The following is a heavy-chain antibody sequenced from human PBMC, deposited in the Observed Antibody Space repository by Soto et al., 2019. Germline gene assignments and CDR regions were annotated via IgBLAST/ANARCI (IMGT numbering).Heavy chain of an antibody. CDR3: AKEYGYGSGSYYPYYFDY. V-gene: IGHV3-30*18. CDR1: GFTFSNYG. D-gene: IGHD3-10*01. J-gene: IGHJ4*02. CDR2: ISYDGSNK. Sequence: PGGSLRLSCGDSGFTFSNYGMHWVRQAPGKGLEWVAGISYDGSNKHYADSAEGRFTISRDNSKNTLYLQMNSLRAEDTAVYYCAKEYGYGSGSYYPYYFDYWGQGTLVTVSS.